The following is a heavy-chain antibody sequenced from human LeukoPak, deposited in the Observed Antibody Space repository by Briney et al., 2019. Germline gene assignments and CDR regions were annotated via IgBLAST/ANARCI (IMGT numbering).Heavy chain of an antibody. CDR2: ISESGSNT. Sequence: GGSLRLSCAASGFTFSIHAMSWVRQAPGKGLEWVSGISESGSNTYYADSVKGRFTISRDNAKNTLYLQMNSLRAEDTAVYYCAREGWGLLLFPVDYWGQGTLVTVSS. D-gene: IGHD1-26*01. CDR1: GFTFSIHA. CDR3: AREGWGLLLFPVDY. J-gene: IGHJ4*02. V-gene: IGHV3-23*01.